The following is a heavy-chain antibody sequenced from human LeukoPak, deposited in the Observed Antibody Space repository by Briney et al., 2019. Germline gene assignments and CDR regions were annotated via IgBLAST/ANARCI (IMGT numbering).Heavy chain of an antibody. CDR2: ISSDSSTI. CDR1: GFTFSDYY. D-gene: IGHD2-2*01. J-gene: IGHJ4*02. Sequence: PGGSLRLSCAASGFTFSDYYMSWLRQAPGEGLEWGSYISSDSSTIYYADSVKGRFTISRDNAKKSLYLQMNSLRTEDTAVYYCANTEYQRLGTDYWGQGTLVTVSS. CDR3: ANTEYQRLGTDY. V-gene: IGHV3-11*04.